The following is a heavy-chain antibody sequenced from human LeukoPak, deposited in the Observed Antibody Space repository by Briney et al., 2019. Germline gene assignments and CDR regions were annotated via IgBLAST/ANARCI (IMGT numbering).Heavy chain of an antibody. CDR2: VYSSGCT. CDR1: GASISGSY. Sequence: PSETLSLTCTVSGASISGSYWNWVRQPPGRGLEWIGYVYSSGCTDYNPSLKSRVAISVDASKNQFSLKLTSVTAADTAVYYCANSYDSKIVPFDNWGQGALVTVSS. J-gene: IGHJ4*02. D-gene: IGHD3-22*01. CDR3: ANSYDSKIVPFDN. V-gene: IGHV4-4*09.